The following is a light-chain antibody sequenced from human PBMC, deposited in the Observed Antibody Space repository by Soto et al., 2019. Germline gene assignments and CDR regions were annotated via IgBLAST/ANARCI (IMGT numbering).Light chain of an antibody. CDR1: SFNIGTNL. Sequence: QSALPQPPSASGTPGQRVTISCSGSSFNIGTNLVYWYQQLPGTAPKVLIYRNNQRPSGVPDRFSGAKSGTSASLAISGLRSEDEADYYCAAWDDSLSGYVFGTGTKVTVL. V-gene: IGLV1-47*01. CDR2: RNN. CDR3: AAWDDSLSGYV. J-gene: IGLJ1*01.